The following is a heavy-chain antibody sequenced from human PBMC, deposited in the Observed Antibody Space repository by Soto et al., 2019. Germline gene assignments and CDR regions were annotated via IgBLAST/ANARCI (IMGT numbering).Heavy chain of an antibody. CDR3: ARVAITVGGVIPVSYGLEV. D-gene: IGHD3-16*02. CDR2: ITTSSSTI. V-gene: IGHV3-48*02. Sequence: PGWSLRLSCTASGVTFSTYRMNWVRQAPGKGLEWVSFITTSSSTIYYADSVKGRFTISRDNAKNSLYLQMNSLRDEDTAVYYCARVAITVGGVIPVSYGLEVWGQGTTVTVSS. CDR1: GVTFSTYR. J-gene: IGHJ6*02.